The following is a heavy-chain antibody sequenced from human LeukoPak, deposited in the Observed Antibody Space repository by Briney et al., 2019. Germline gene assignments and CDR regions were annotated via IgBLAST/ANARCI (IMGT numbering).Heavy chain of an antibody. CDR1: GYTFTSYD. CDR2: MNPNSGNT. CDR3: ARGLDSSGYMFDP. Sequence: APVKVSCKASGYTFTSYDINWVRQATGQGLEWMGWMNPNSGNTGYAQKFQGRVTITRNTSISTAYMELSSLRSEDTAVYYCARGLDSSGYMFDPWGQGTLVTVSS. V-gene: IGHV1-8*03. J-gene: IGHJ5*02. D-gene: IGHD3-22*01.